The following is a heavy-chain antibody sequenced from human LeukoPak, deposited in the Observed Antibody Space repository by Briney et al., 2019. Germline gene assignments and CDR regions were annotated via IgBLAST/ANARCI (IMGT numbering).Heavy chain of an antibody. CDR3: ARVVRGVIGSYYYYVMDV. D-gene: IGHD3-10*01. J-gene: IGHJ6*02. Sequence: SETLSLTCAVYGGSFSGYYWSWIRQPPGKGLEWIGEINHSGSTNYNPSLKSRVTISVDTSKNQFSLKLSSVTAADTAVYYCARVVRGVIGSYYYYVMDVWGQGTTVTVSS. CDR2: INHSGST. V-gene: IGHV4-34*01. CDR1: GGSFSGYY.